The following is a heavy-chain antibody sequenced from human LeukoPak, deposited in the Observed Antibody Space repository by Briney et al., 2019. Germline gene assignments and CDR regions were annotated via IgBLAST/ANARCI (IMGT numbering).Heavy chain of an antibody. J-gene: IGHJ3*02. CDR3: ARIRDGYNDAYDI. Sequence: ASVKVSCKASGYTFTGYYIHWVRQAPGQGLEWMGLINPGGDNTNYAQNFQGRVTMTRDTSTSTVYMELSSLRSEGTAIYYCARIRDGYNDAYDIWGQGTVVTVPS. CDR2: INPGGDNT. D-gene: IGHD5-24*01. CDR1: GYTFTGYY. V-gene: IGHV1-46*01.